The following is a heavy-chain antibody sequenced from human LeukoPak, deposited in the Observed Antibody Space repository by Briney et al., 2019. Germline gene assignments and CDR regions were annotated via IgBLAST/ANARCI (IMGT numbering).Heavy chain of an antibody. CDR1: GFTFSSYE. D-gene: IGHD6-13*01. CDR2: ISISGSTI. J-gene: IGHJ4*02. V-gene: IGHV3-48*03. CDR3: ARGGSSWPLPFDY. Sequence: RGSLRLSCAASGFTFSSYEMNWVRQAPGKGLEWVSYISISGSTIYYADSVKGRFTISRDNAKNSLYLQMNSLRAEDTAVYYCARGGSSWPLPFDYWGQGTLVTVSS.